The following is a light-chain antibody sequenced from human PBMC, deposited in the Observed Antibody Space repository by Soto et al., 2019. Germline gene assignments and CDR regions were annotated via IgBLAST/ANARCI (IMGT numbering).Light chain of an antibody. CDR1: QSVSTF. CDR2: DAS. J-gene: IGKJ5*01. V-gene: IGKV3-11*01. Sequence: VLTQSPATLSLSPGERATLSCRASQSVSTFLAWYQQKPGQAPRLLISDASTRATGVPARFSGSGSGTDFTLNISSLEPQDFAVYYCQQRSNWPPEITFGQGTRLEIK. CDR3: QQRSNWPPEIT.